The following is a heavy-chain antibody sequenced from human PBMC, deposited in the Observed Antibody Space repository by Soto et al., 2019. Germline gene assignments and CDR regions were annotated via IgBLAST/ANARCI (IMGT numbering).Heavy chain of an antibody. CDR1: GGSISSYY. CDR2: IYYSGST. D-gene: IGHD3-3*01. J-gene: IGHJ4*02. Sequence: SETLSLTCTVSGGSISSYYWSWIRQPPGKGLEWIGYIYYSGSTNYNPSLKSRVTISVDTSKNQFSLKLSSVTAADTAVYYCARGNYDFWSGYQTFDYWGQGTLVTVSS. V-gene: IGHV4-59*01. CDR3: ARGNYDFWSGYQTFDY.